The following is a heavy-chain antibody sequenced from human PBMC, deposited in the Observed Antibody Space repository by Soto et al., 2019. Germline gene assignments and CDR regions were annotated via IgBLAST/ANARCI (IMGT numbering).Heavy chain of an antibody. D-gene: IGHD3-3*02. V-gene: IGHV3-48*03. CDR2: ISSTGNTI. Sequence: XGSLRLSRSASGFAFGTYYMNWVRQAPGKGLEWVSYISSTGNTIYYVDSVKGRFTISRNNAKNSLYLQMNSLRVEDTAIYYCARDGVALLDGAMDVWGQGTTVTVSS. J-gene: IGHJ6*02. CDR3: ARDGVALLDGAMDV. CDR1: GFAFGTYY.